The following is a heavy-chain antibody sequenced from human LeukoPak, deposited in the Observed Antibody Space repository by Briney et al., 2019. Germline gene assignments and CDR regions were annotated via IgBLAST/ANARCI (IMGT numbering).Heavy chain of an antibody. D-gene: IGHD6-13*01. V-gene: IGHV3-30*02. J-gene: IGHJ4*02. CDR1: GFTFSSYG. CDR3: ARNQAAAGTHYFDY. Sequence: AGGSLRLSGAASGFTFSSYGMHWVRQAPGKGLEWVAFIRYDGSNKYYADSVKGRFTISRDNSKNTLYLQMNSLRAEDTAVYYCARNQAAAGTHYFDYWGQGTLVTVSS. CDR2: IRYDGSNK.